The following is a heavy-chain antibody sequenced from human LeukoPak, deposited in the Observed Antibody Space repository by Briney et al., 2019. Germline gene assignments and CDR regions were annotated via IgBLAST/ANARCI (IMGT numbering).Heavy chain of an antibody. CDR1: GFTFSSYA. J-gene: IGHJ6*02. D-gene: IGHD1-26*01. CDR3: AKDHLWELDGMDV. V-gene: IGHV3-23*01. Sequence: PGGSLRLSCAASGFTFSSYAMSWVRQAPGKGLEWVSAISGSGGSTYYADSVKGRFTISRDNSKNTLYPQMNSLRAEDTAVYYCAKDHLWELDGMDVWGQGTTVTVSS. CDR2: ISGSGGST.